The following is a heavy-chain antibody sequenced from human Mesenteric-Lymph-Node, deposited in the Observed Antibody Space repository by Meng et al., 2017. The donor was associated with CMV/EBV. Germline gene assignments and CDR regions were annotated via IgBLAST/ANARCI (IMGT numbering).Heavy chain of an antibody. V-gene: IGHV3-74*01. CDR2: INSDGSST. D-gene: IGHD1/OR15-1a*01. J-gene: IGHJ6*02. CDR3: ARANNHAMDV. CDR1: GFSVSGYW. Sequence: GGSLRLSCAASGFSVSGYWMHWVRQAPGKGLVWVSRINSDGSSTTYADPVKGRFTFSRDNAKNTLYLQMNSLRAEDTAVYYCARANNHAMDVWGQGTTVTVSS.